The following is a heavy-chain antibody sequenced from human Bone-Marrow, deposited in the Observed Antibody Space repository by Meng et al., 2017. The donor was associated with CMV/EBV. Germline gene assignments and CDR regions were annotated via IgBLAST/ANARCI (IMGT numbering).Heavy chain of an antibody. CDR3: TTDDDDYYDSSGYSYSNA. CDR1: GFTFSNAW. V-gene: IGHV3-15*01. Sequence: GESLKIPCAASGFTFSNAWMGWVRQAPGKGLEWVGRIKSKTDGGTTDYAAPVKGRFTISRDDSKNTLYLQMNSLKTEDTAVYYCTTDDDDYYDSSGYSYSNAWGKGTLVTVSS. D-gene: IGHD3-22*01. CDR2: IKSKTDGGTT. J-gene: IGHJ4*02.